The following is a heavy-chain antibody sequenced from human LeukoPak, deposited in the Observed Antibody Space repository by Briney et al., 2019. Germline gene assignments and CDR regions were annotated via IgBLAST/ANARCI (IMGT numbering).Heavy chain of an antibody. V-gene: IGHV4-34*01. Sequence: PSETLSLTCTVSGGSISSYYWSWIRQPPGRGLEWIGEINHSGSTNYNPSLKSRVTISVDTSKNQFSLKLSSVTAADTAVYYCASLRSGWFWGQGTLVTVSS. D-gene: IGHD6-19*01. CDR3: ASLRSGWF. CDR1: GGSISSYY. CDR2: INHSGST. J-gene: IGHJ4*02.